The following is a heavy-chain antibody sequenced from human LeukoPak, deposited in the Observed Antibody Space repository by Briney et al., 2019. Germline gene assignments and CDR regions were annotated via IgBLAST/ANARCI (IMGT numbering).Heavy chain of an antibody. CDR2: IDRSGERT. CDR3: TKDVQNDVGATDC. J-gene: IGHJ4*02. V-gene: IGHV3-23*01. Sequence: GGSLRLSCAASGFTFIIHAMTWVRQAPGMGLEWVSTIDRSGERTHYADSVKGRFTISRDNSRNTLYLQMNSLRAEDTAIYYCTKDVQNDVGATDCWGQGTLVTVSS. CDR1: GFTFIIHA. D-gene: IGHD1-26*01.